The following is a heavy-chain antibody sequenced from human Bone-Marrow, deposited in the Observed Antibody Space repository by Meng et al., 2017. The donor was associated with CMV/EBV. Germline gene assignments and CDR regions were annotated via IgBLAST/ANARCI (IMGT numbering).Heavy chain of an antibody. D-gene: IGHD6-13*01. CDR1: GYTITSYD. Sequence: ASVKVSCKASGYTITSYDTNWVRQATGQGLEWMGWMNPNSGNTGYAQKVEGRVTSTRNTSISSAYMELSSLRSEDTAVYYCARGSGYSSSSAYWGQGTLVTVSS. V-gene: IGHV1-8*03. CDR3: ARGSGYSSSSAY. CDR2: MNPNSGNT. J-gene: IGHJ4*02.